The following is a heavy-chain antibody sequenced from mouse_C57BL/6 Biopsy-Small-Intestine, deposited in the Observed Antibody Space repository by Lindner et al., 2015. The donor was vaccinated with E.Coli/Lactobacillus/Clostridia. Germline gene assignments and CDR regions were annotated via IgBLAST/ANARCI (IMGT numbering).Heavy chain of an antibody. CDR3: ARRGYSAWFAY. J-gene: IGHJ3*01. D-gene: IGHD2-3*01. CDR2: IYPGGGYT. CDR1: GYTFTNYW. Sequence: VQLQESGAELVRPGTSVKMSCKASGYTFTNYWIGWAKQRPGHGLEWIGDIYPGGGYTNYNEKFKGKATLTADKSSSTAYMQFSSLTSEDSAIYYCARRGYSAWFAYWGQGTLVTVSA. V-gene: IGHV1-63*01.